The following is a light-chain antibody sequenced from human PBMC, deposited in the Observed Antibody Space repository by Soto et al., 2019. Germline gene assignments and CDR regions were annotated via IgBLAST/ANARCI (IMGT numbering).Light chain of an antibody. J-gene: IGLJ1*01. CDR2: DVS. Sequence: QSALTQPASVSGSPGQSITISCTGTSSDVGGYNYVSWYQQHPGKAPKLMIYDVSNRPSGVSNRFSGSKSGNTASLTISGLQAEDEADYYCSSYTSSSTHGRVFGTGTKVTVL. CDR1: SSDVGGYNY. V-gene: IGLV2-14*01. CDR3: SSYTSSSTHGRV.